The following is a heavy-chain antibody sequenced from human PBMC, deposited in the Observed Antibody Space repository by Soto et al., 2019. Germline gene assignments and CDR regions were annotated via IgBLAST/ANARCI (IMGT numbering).Heavy chain of an antibody. V-gene: IGHV1-69*13. CDR2: IIPIFGTA. CDR1: GGTFSSYA. J-gene: IGHJ6*02. Sequence: ASVKVSCKASGGTFSSYAISWVRQAPGQGLEWTGGIIPIFGTANYAQKFQGRVTITADESTSTAYMELSSLRSEDTAVYYCARDPRRAYSNYDGMDVWGQGTTVTVYS. D-gene: IGHD4-4*01. CDR3: ARDPRRAYSNYDGMDV.